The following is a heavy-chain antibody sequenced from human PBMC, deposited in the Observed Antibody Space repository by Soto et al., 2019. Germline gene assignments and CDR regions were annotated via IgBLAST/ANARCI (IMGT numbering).Heavy chain of an antibody. Sequence: QVQLVESGGGVVQPGRSLRLSCAASGFTFSSYAMHWVRQAPGKGLEWVAVISYDGSNKYYADSVKGRFTISRDISKNTLYLQMNSLRAEDTAVYYCARDGIGGTPRYYFDYWGQGTLVTVSS. J-gene: IGHJ4*02. V-gene: IGHV3-30-3*01. CDR2: ISYDGSNK. D-gene: IGHD3-16*01. CDR3: ARDGIGGTPRYYFDY. CDR1: GFTFSSYA.